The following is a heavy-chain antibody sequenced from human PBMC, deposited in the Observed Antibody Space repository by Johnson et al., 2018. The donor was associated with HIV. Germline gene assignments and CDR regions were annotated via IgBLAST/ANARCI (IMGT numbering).Heavy chain of an antibody. CDR2: MTGNGDRT. CDR1: GFSFSGYA. Sequence: VQLVESGGGLVKPGGSLRLSCAASGFSFSGYAMTWVRQAPGKGLEWVSVMTGNGDRTYYAESVKGRFTISRDNSKNTLYLQMNSLRAEDTALYYCARDQGYCSGGICRDAFDIWGQGTMVTVSS. CDR3: ARDQGYCSGGICRDAFDI. J-gene: IGHJ3*02. D-gene: IGHD2-15*01. V-gene: IGHV3-23*04.